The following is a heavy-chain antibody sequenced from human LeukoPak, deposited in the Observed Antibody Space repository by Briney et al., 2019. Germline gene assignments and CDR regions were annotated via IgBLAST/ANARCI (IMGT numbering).Heavy chain of an antibody. V-gene: IGHV3-23*01. CDR2: PSGSGGST. Sequence: GGSLGLSCVFSGFTFSSYAMSWVRQAPGKGLEWVSSPSGSGGSTYYADSVKGRFTISRDNSKNTLYLQMDSLRVEDTAVYYCAKDPHTGYSFAYWGQGTLVTVSS. CDR1: GFTFSSYA. D-gene: IGHD5-18*01. J-gene: IGHJ4*02. CDR3: AKDPHTGYSFAY.